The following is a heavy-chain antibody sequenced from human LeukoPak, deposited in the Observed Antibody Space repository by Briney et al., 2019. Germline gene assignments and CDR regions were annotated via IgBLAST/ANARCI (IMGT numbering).Heavy chain of an antibody. CDR2: INSDGTIT. V-gene: IGHV3-74*01. J-gene: IGHJ4*02. CDR1: GFTFTSYW. Sequence: GGSLRLSCAASGFTFTSYWMHWVRQAPGKGLVWLSRINSDGTITSYADSLKGRFTISRDNAKNTVYLQMNSLRAEDTAVYYCARPGVGFDYWGQGALVTVSS. CDR3: ARPGVGFDY.